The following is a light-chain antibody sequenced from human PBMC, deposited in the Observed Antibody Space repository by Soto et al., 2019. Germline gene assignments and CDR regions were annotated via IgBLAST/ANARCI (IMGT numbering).Light chain of an antibody. CDR2: GAS. J-gene: IGKJ2*01. V-gene: IGKV1-39*01. CDR3: QQSYKTPRT. Sequence: DIQMTQSPSSLSASVGDTVTFTCRASQTVSTYLNWYLLKPGKAPNLLIYGASSLQSGVPSRFSADGSATEFALTISGLRPEDSATFYCQQSYKTPRTFGQGSRLEIK. CDR1: QTVSTY.